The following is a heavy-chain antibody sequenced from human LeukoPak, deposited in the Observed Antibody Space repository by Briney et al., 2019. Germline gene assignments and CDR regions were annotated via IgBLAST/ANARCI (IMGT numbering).Heavy chain of an antibody. J-gene: IGHJ4*02. CDR1: GGTFSSYA. CDR2: IIPIFGTA. D-gene: IGHD3-22*01. CDR3: ASQPYYYDSSGYSRAEDY. Sequence: SVKVSCKASGGTFSSYAINWVRQAPGQGLEWMGGIIPIFGTANYAQKFQGRVTITTDESTSTAYMELSSLRSEDTAVYYCASQPYYYDSSGYSRAEDYWGQGTLVTVSS. V-gene: IGHV1-69*05.